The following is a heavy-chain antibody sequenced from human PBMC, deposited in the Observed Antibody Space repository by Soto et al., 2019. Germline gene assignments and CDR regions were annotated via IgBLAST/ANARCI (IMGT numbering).Heavy chain of an antibody. CDR2: ISSSSSYI. Sequence: GGSLRLSCAASGFTFSSYSMNWVRQAPGKGLEWVSSISSSSSYIYYADSVKGRFTISRDNAKNSLYLQMNSLRAEDTAVYYCAKDRGVVVPAAIAWGQGTLVTVSS. V-gene: IGHV3-21*04. CDR1: GFTFSSYS. D-gene: IGHD2-2*01. CDR3: AKDRGVVVPAAIA. J-gene: IGHJ5*02.